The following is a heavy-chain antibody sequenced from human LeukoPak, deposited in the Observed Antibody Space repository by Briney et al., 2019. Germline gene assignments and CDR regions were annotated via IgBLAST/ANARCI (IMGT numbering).Heavy chain of an antibody. CDR1: GFPFSSYW. Sequence: PGGSLRLSCVASGFPFSSYWMHWVRRVPGKGLVWVSHISSDGSNTNYADSVKGRFTISRDNAKNTLYLQMNSLRAEDTAVYYCARYYGSGTSLGYWGQGTLVTVSS. D-gene: IGHD3-10*01. V-gene: IGHV3-74*01. CDR3: ARYYGSGTSLGY. CDR2: ISSDGSNT. J-gene: IGHJ4*02.